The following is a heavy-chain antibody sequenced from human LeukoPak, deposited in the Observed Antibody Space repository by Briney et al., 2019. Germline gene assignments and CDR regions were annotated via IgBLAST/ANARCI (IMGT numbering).Heavy chain of an antibody. J-gene: IGHJ3*02. V-gene: IGHV3-21*01. Sequence: GGSLRLSCAASGFTFSSYSMNWVRQAPGKGLEWVSSISSSSSYIYYADSVKGRFTISRDNAKNSLYLQMNSLRAEDTAVYYCARDLTPLEIVPDAFDIWGQGTMVTVSS. CDR3: ARDLTPLEIVPDAFDI. D-gene: IGHD2-2*01. CDR2: ISSSSSYI. CDR1: GFTFSSYS.